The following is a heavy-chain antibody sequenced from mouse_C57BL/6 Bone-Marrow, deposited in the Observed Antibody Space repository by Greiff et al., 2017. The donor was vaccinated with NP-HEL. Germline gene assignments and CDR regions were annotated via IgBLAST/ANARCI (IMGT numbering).Heavy chain of an antibody. CDR2: ISDGGSYT. CDR1: GFTFSSYA. D-gene: IGHD2-4*01. Sequence: EVQLVESGGGLVKPGGSLKLSCAASGFTFSSYAMSWVRQTPEKRLEWVATISDGGSYTYYPDNVKGRFTISRDNAKNNLYLQMSHLKSEDTAMYYCARDFPIYYDYDVVFAYWGQGTLVTVSA. CDR3: ARDFPIYYDYDVVFAY. J-gene: IGHJ3*01. V-gene: IGHV5-4*01.